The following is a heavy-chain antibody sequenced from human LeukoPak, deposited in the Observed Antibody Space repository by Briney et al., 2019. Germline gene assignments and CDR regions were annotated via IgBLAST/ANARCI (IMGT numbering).Heavy chain of an antibody. J-gene: IGHJ4*02. V-gene: IGHV3-30*04. CDR1: GFTLSSYA. CDR2: ISYDGSNK. CDR3: AAVYGTTGTSDY. D-gene: IGHD1-1*01. Sequence: TGGSLRLSCAASGFTLSSYAMHWVRQAPGKGLEWVAVISYDGSNKYYADSVKGRFTISRDNSKNTLYLQMNSLRAEDTTVYYCAAVYGTTGTSDYWGQGTLVTVSS.